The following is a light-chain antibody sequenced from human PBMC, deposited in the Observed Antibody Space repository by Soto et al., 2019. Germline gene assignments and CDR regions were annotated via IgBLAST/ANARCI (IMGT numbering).Light chain of an antibody. CDR2: DVS. Sequence: QSALTQPASVSESPGQSITISCTGTSSDIGGYNYVSWYQQHPGKAPKLMIYDVSNRPSGVSNRFSGSKSGNTASLTISGLQAEDEADYYCNSYTTSGTLVFGGGTNLTVL. CDR3: NSYTTSGTLV. V-gene: IGLV2-14*01. J-gene: IGLJ2*01. CDR1: SSDIGGYNY.